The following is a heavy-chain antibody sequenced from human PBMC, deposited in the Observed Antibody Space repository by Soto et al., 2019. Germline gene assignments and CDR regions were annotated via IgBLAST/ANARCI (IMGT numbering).Heavy chain of an antibody. Sequence: QVQLQESGPGLLEPLETLSLTCSVSGVSLNSGHYYWVWVRQSPGNGLAWIASVYYDESTYYNPSRKSRVTISIDKPRNQFSLTLKSVPAADPAVYYCGKVLIGATRQAVVDSWGQGARVTVSS. CDR1: GVSLNSGHYY. CDR3: GKVLIGATRQAVVDS. V-gene: IGHV4-39*01. D-gene: IGHD2-15*01. CDR2: VYYDEST. J-gene: IGHJ4*02.